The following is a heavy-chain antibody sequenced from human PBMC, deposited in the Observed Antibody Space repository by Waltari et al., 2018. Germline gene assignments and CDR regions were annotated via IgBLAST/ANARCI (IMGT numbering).Heavy chain of an antibody. CDR1: GGSFSTSA. D-gene: IGHD6-13*01. CDR2: IIPMFETA. CDR3: ARGGLYGQQLLESAFEI. Sequence: QVQLVQSGAEVKKPGSSVKVSCKASGGSFSTSAIIWVRQAPGQGLEWMGGIIPMFETANYAQKFQERVTITTDGSMTTAYMELSSLTSEDTAVYYCARGGLYGQQLLESAFEIWGQGTKVTVAS. J-gene: IGHJ3*02. V-gene: IGHV1-69*05.